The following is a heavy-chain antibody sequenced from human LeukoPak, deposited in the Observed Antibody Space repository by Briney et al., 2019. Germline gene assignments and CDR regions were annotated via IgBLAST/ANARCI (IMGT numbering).Heavy chain of an antibody. CDR2: IYYTGYT. D-gene: IGHD2-2*01. CDR1: GGSISRDY. J-gene: IGHJ4*02. CDR3: ARDVCTGISCYLD. Sequence: PSETLSLTCTVSGGSISRDYWSWIRQPPGKGLEWVGYIYYTGYTNYNPSLKSRVTISVDTSKNQFSLRLSSVTAADTAMYYCARDVCTGISCYLDWGQGTLVTVSS. V-gene: IGHV4-59*01.